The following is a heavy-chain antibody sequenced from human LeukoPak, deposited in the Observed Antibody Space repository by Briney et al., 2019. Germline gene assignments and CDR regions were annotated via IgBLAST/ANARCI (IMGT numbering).Heavy chain of an antibody. J-gene: IGHJ6*02. V-gene: IGHV3-23*01. Sequence: GSLRLSCAASGFTFSSYAMSWVRQAPGKGLEWVSAISGSGGSTYYADSVKGRFTISRDNAKNTLYLQMNSLRAEDTAVYYCARDREYYYESYGMDVWGQGTTVTVSS. CDR2: ISGSGGST. CDR3: ARDREYYYESYGMDV. CDR1: GFTFSSYA. D-gene: IGHD3-10*01.